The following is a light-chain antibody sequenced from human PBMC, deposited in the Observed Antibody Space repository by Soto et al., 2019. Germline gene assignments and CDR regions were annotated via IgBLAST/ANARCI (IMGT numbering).Light chain of an antibody. J-gene: IGKJ1*01. V-gene: IGKV1-5*03. CDR1: QSVSTW. Sequence: DIQMNQSPSTLSASVGDRVTITCRASQSVSTWLAWYQQKPGKAPKLLIYKASTLKSGAPSRFSGSGSGTEFTLTISSLQPDDFATYYCQHYNSYSEAFGQGTIVDIK. CDR3: QHYNSYSEA. CDR2: KAS.